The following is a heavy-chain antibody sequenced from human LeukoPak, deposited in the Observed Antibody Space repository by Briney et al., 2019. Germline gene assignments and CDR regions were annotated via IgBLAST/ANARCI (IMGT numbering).Heavy chain of an antibody. J-gene: IGHJ3*02. V-gene: IGHV3-23*01. CDR1: GFTFSSYA. Sequence: PGGSLRLSCAASGFTFSSYAMSWVRQAPGKGLEWVSAISGSGGSTYYADSVKGRFTISRDNADDSVYLQMDSRRVEDTAVYYCAKTYDYGVGPPGDAFDNWGQGTLVTVPS. D-gene: IGHD3-3*01. CDR3: AKTYDYGVGPPGDAFDN. CDR2: ISGSGGST.